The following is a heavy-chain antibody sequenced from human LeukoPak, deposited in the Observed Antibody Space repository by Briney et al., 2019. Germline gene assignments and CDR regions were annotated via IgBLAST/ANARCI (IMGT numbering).Heavy chain of an antibody. J-gene: IGHJ4*02. CDR2: MNPNSGNT. Sequence: ASVKVSCKASGYSFTGYYIHWVRQATGQGLEWMGWMNPNSGNTGYAQKFQGRVTMTRNTSISTAYMELSSLRSEDTAVYYCARGPLYDSSGYGIDYWGQGTLVTVSS. V-gene: IGHV1-8*02. CDR1: GYSFTGYY. D-gene: IGHD3-22*01. CDR3: ARGPLYDSSGYGIDY.